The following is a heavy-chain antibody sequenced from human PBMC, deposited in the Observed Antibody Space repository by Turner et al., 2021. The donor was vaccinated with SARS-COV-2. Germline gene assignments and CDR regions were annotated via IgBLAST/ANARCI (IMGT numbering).Heavy chain of an antibody. J-gene: IGHJ6*02. CDR2: FSKIGSI. D-gene: IGHD1-1*01. CDR1: GGSISSKS. Sequence: QVQLQESGPGLVRPSETLSLTCTVPGGSISSKSWSWIRQSPGRGLEWIGYFSKIGSIDYNPTLRSRVTISVDTSKNQLSLTLISMTAADTAVYYCARHQGSTSGYDHGMNVWGQGTAVIVSS. V-gene: IGHV4-59*08. CDR3: ARHQGSTSGYDHGMNV.